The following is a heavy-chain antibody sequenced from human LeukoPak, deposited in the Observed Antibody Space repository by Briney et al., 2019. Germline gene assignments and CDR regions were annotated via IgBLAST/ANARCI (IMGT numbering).Heavy chain of an antibody. D-gene: IGHD6-13*01. CDR3: ARGGGGSSWYPSPYYYYYGMDV. J-gene: IGHJ6*02. CDR2: ISAYNGNT. Sequence: RASVKVSCKASGYTFTSYGISWVRQAPGQGLEWMGWISAYNGNTNYAQKLQGRVTMTTDTSTSTAYMELRSLRSDDTAVYYCARGGGGSSWYPSPYYYYYGMDVWGQGTTVTVSS. CDR1: GYTFTSYG. V-gene: IGHV1-18*01.